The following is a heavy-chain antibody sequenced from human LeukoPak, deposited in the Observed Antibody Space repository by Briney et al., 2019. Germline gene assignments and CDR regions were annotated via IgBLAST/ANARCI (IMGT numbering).Heavy chain of an antibody. J-gene: IGHJ3*02. V-gene: IGHV3-21*01. CDR2: ISSSSSYI. D-gene: IGHD3-22*01. CDR1: GFTFSSYS. CDR3: ASSDSSGGDAFDI. Sequence: GGSLRLSCAASGFTFSSYSMNWVRQAPGKGLEWVSSISSSSSYIYYADSVKGRFTISRDNAKNSLYLQMNSLRAEDTAVYYCASSDSSGGDAFDIWGQGTMVTVSS.